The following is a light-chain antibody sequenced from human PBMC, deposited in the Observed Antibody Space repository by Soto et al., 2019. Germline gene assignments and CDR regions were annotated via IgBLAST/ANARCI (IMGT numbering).Light chain of an antibody. J-gene: IGLJ3*02. Sequence: QSVLTQPPSVSGAPGQRVTISCTGNNSNLGAGYDVHWYQQLPGAAPKLVIFGNRNRPSGVPERFSGSKSGTSASLAITGVQGEEGGDYYRPAYCESLTAFVFGGGTKVTVL. CDR2: GNR. V-gene: IGLV1-40*01. CDR3: PAYCESLTAFV. CDR1: NSNLGAGYD.